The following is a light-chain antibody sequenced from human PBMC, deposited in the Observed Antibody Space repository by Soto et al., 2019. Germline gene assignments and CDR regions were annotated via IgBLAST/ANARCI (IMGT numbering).Light chain of an antibody. CDR2: AAS. Sequence: DIQMTQSPSSLSASVGDRVTITCRASQIIRTYLNWYQQKSGKAPKLLIYAASSLASGVPSRFSGSGSGAVFTLTISSLQPEDFATYYCQQTYIAPRAFGQGTKVDIK. J-gene: IGKJ1*01. V-gene: IGKV1-39*01. CDR1: QIIRTY. CDR3: QQTYIAPRA.